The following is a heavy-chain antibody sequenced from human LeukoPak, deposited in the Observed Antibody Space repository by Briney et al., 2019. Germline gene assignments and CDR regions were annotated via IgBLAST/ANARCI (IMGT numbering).Heavy chain of an antibody. Sequence: ASVKVSCKASGYTFTGYYMHWVRQAPGQGLEWMGWINPNSGGTNYAQKFQGRVTMTRDTSISTAYMELSRLGSDDTAVYYCAREIGYSSGPNWFDPWGQGTLVTVSS. J-gene: IGHJ5*02. CDR2: INPNSGGT. V-gene: IGHV1-2*02. D-gene: IGHD6-19*01. CDR1: GYTFTGYY. CDR3: AREIGYSSGPNWFDP.